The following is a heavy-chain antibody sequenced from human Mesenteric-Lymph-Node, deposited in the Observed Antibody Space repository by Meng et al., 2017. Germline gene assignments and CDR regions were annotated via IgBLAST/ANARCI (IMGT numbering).Heavy chain of an antibody. D-gene: IGHD5-12*01. J-gene: IGHJ4*02. Sequence: QGLVQESGPGLGNPSQTLSLTCTVSGGPISSGNHYWSWIRQHPGKGLEYIGYIYYSGSTYYNPSLKSRVIISVDTSKNQFSLNLNSVTAADAAVYYCARDSPGGYGYFDSWGQGTLVTVSS. CDR3: ARDSPGGYGYFDS. CDR2: IYYSGST. CDR1: GGPISSGNHY. V-gene: IGHV4-30-4*01.